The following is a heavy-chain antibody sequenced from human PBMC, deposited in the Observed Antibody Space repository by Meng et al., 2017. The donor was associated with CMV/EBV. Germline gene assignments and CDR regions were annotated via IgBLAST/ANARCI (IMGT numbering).Heavy chain of an antibody. D-gene: IGHD3-3*01. Sequence: GESLKISCAASGFTFSSYGMHWVRQAPGKGLEWVAFIRYDGSNKYYADSVKGRFTISRDNSKNTLYLQMNSLRAEDTAVYYCARVGMDYDFWSGDNRNYYGMDVWGQGTTVTVSS. CDR2: IRYDGSNK. J-gene: IGHJ6*02. CDR1: GFTFSSYG. CDR3: ARVGMDYDFWSGDNRNYYGMDV. V-gene: IGHV3-30*02.